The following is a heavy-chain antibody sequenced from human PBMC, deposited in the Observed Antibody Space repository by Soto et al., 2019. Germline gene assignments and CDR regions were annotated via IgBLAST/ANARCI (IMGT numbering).Heavy chain of an antibody. CDR3: ARGSDVDKVDS. CDR1: GGSVSSGGYF. J-gene: IGHJ4*02. Sequence: QVQLQESGPGLVEPSQTLSLTCTVSGGSVSSGGYFWSWIRQSPGKGLEWIGHIYNTVSTYGNPSLGSRPTISVDTSMNQFSLRLNSVTAADTAVYCARGSDVDKVDSWGQGTLVTVSS. CDR2: IYNTVST. D-gene: IGHD2-21*01. V-gene: IGHV4-30-4*01.